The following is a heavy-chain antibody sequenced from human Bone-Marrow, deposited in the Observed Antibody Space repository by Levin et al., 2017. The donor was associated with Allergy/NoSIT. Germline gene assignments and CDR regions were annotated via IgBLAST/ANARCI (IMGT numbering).Heavy chain of an antibody. CDR3: ASCAMYHYDRSAFDYFYYAMDV. CDR2: ISAGGNYI. V-gene: IGHV3-21*01. D-gene: IGHD3-22*01. J-gene: IGHJ6*02. CDR1: GILFSSYD. Sequence: GESLKISCAASGILFSSYDMNWVRQAPGKGLEWVSSISAGGNYIYYADSVKGRFTISRDNAKNSLFLQMNSLRAEDTAVYYFASCAMYHYDRSAFDYFYYAMDVWGQGTTVTVSS.